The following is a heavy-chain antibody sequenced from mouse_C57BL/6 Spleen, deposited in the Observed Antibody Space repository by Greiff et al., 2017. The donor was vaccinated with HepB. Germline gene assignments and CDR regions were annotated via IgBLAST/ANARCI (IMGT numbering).Heavy chain of an antibody. D-gene: IGHD2-3*01. Sequence: DVKLQESGPGLVKPSQSLSLTCSVTGYSITSGYYWNWIRQFPGNKLEWMGYISYDGSNNYNPSLKNRISITRDTSKNQFFLKLNSVTTEDTATYYCARGGYDYVDYWGQGTTLTVSS. V-gene: IGHV3-6*01. CDR3: ARGGYDYVDY. J-gene: IGHJ2*01. CDR1: GYSITSGYY. CDR2: ISYDGSN.